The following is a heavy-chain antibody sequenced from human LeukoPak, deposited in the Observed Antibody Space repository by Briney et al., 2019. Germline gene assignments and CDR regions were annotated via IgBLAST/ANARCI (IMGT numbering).Heavy chain of an antibody. Sequence: GESLKISCEGSGYSFSNYWIGWVRQMSGKGLEWMGIIYPGDSDTRYSPSFQGQVTTSADKSISTAYLQWSSLKASDTAMYFCVRLPGTGLCRGGSCLHFDYWGQGAQVTVSS. CDR1: GYSFSNYW. D-gene: IGHD2-15*01. J-gene: IGHJ4*02. V-gene: IGHV5-51*01. CDR2: IYPGDSDT. CDR3: VRLPGTGLCRGGSCLHFDY.